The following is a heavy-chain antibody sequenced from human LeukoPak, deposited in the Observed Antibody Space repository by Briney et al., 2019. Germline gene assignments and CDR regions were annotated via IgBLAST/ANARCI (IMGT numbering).Heavy chain of an antibody. J-gene: IGHJ5*02. CDR3: ARDSPYDSSGYYSRSLSYNWFDP. CDR1: GYTFTSYG. D-gene: IGHD3-22*01. Sequence: GASVKVSCKASGYTFTSYGISWVRQAPGQGLEWMGWISAYNGNTNYAQKLQGRVTMTTDTSTSTAYMELRSLRSDDTAVYCCARDSPYDSSGYYSRSLSYNWFDPWGQGTLVTVSS. CDR2: ISAYNGNT. V-gene: IGHV1-18*01.